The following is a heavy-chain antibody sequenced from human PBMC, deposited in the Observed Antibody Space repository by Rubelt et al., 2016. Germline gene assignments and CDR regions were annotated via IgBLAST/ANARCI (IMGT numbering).Heavy chain of an antibody. V-gene: IGHV4-34*01. CDR1: GGSFSGYY. CDR2: IYYSGST. D-gene: IGHD4-17*01. J-gene: IGHJ4*02. Sequence: QVQLQQWGAGLLKPSETLSLTCAVYGGSFSGYYWSWIRQHPGKGLEWIGYIYYSGSTYYNPSLKSRVAISVDTSKNQFSLKLSSVTAADTAVYYCARGGMTTVTTTYFDYWGQGTLVTVSS. CDR3: ARGGMTTVTTTYFDY.